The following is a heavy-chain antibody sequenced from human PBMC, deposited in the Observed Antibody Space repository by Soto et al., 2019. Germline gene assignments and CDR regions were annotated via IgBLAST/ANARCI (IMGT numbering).Heavy chain of an antibody. Sequence: VQLVQSGAEVKKPGASVKVSCKASGYTFTSYAMHWVRQAPGQRLEWMGWINAGNGNTKYSQKFQGRVTITRDTSASTAYMELSSLRSEDTAVYYCARDRALGYCSSTSCYYGMDVWGQGTTVTVSS. CDR2: INAGNGNT. D-gene: IGHD2-2*01. CDR3: ARDRALGYCSSTSCYYGMDV. CDR1: GYTFTSYA. V-gene: IGHV1-3*01. J-gene: IGHJ6*02.